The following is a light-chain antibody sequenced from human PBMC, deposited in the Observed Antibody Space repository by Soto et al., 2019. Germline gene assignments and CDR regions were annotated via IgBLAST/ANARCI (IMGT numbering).Light chain of an antibody. J-gene: IGKJ1*01. Sequence: DIQMTQSPSSLFAFVGDRVTITCRASQSISSYLNWYQQKPGKAPKLLIYAASSLRTGVPSRFSGSGSGTDFTLTISSLQPEDFATYYCQQSYSIPQTFGQGTKVEIK. CDR1: QSISSY. V-gene: IGKV1-39*01. CDR2: AAS. CDR3: QQSYSIPQT.